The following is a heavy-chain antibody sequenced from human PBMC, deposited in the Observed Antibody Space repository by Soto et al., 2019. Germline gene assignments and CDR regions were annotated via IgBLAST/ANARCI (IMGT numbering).Heavy chain of an antibody. CDR1: GFTVSSTY. CDR3: ARGESGWPN. Sequence: EVQLVESGGGLVQPGGSLRLSCAASGFTVSSTYMSWVRQAPGKGLEWVSILYSGGSTYYADSVKGRFTISRDNSKNTLFLQMNSLAAEDTAVYYCARGESGWPNWCQGTLVTVSS. D-gene: IGHD3-10*01. CDR2: LYSGGST. J-gene: IGHJ4*02. V-gene: IGHV3-66*01.